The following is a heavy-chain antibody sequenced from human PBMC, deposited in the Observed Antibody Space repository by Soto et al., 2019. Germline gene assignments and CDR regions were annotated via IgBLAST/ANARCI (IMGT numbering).Heavy chain of an antibody. D-gene: IGHD6-19*01. CDR1: GFVFTSYA. CDR2: ISYNGINK. V-gene: IGHV3-30-3*01. Sequence: QVQLVESGGGVVQPGKSLRLSCAASGFVFTSYAIHWVRQAPGKGLEWLALISYNGINKYYADSVKGRFTISRDNYNNPLYRKVTCLRGEDTVMYFFASGVSSDWHTTYFDRGGQVTLVTFSS. CDR3: ASGVSSDWHTTYFDR. J-gene: IGHJ5*02.